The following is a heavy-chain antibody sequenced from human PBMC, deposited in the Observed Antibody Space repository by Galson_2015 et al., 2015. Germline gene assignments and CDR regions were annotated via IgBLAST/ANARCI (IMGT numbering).Heavy chain of an antibody. Sequence: QSGAEVKKPGESLKISCTGSRYSFTSYWIAWVRQMPGKGLEWMGIIYPGDSETRYSPSFQGLVTFSVDKSINTAYVQWSSLKASDTAMYYCARLRYYDSSGYSPLGYWGQGTLVTVSA. V-gene: IGHV5-51*01. D-gene: IGHD3-22*01. J-gene: IGHJ4*02. CDR2: IYPGDSET. CDR3: ARLRYYDSSGYSPLGY. CDR1: RYSFTSYW.